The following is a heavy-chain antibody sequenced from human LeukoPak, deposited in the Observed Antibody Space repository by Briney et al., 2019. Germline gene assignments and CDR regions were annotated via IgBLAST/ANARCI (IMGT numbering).Heavy chain of an antibody. CDR1: GGSISSYY. Sequence: SETLSLTCTVSGGSISSYYWSWIRQPPGKGLEWIGYIYYSGSTNYNPSLKSRVTISVDTSKNQFSLKLSSVTAADTAVYYCARHPHRYSSSWYWFDPWGQGTLVTVSS. D-gene: IGHD6-13*01. CDR2: IYYSGST. CDR3: ARHPHRYSSSWYWFDP. J-gene: IGHJ5*02. V-gene: IGHV4-59*08.